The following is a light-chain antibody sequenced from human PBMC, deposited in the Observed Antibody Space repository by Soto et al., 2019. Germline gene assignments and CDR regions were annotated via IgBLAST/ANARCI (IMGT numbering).Light chain of an antibody. CDR3: SSYTSSSTLV. CDR2: EVN. V-gene: IGLV2-14*01. J-gene: IGLJ1*01. CDR1: SSDVGGYTY. Sequence: QSVLTQPASVSGSPGQSITISCTGTSSDVGGYTYVSWYQQHPGKAPKLMIYEVNKRPSGVSNRFSGSKSGNTASLTISGLQAEDEADYYRSSYTSSSTLVFGTGTKVTVL.